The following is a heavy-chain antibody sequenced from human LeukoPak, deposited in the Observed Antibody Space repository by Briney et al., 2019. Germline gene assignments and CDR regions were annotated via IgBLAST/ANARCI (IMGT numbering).Heavy chain of an antibody. CDR1: GGSISSGDYY. CDR2: IYYSGST. Sequence: SETLSLTCTVSGGSISSGDYYWSWIRQPPGKGLEWIGYIYYSGSTNYNPSLKSRVTISVDTSKNQFSLKLSSVTAADTAVYYCAREDSYGTFDYWGQGTLVTVSS. J-gene: IGHJ4*02. V-gene: IGHV4-61*08. CDR3: AREDSYGTFDY. D-gene: IGHD5-18*01.